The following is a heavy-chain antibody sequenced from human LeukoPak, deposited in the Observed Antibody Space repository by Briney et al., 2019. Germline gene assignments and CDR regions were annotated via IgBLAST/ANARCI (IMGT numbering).Heavy chain of an antibody. D-gene: IGHD2-15*01. V-gene: IGHV1-2*06. CDR1: GYTFTKYY. CDR3: ARGYCSGGSCYSVENWFDP. CDR2: INPSSGGT. J-gene: IGHJ5*02. Sequence: GASVKVSRKASGYTFTKYYMFWVRQAPGQGLEWMGRINPSSGGTDYAQKFQGRVTMTRDTSISTAYMELSRLRSDDTAMYYCARGYCSGGSCYSVENWFDPWGQGTLVTVSS.